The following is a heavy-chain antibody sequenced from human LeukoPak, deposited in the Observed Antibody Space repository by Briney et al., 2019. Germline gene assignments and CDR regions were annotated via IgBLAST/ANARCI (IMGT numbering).Heavy chain of an antibody. Sequence: PSETLSLTCAVYGGSFSGYYWSWIRQPPGKGLEWIGEINHSGSTNYNPSLKSRVTISVDTSKNQFSLKLSSVTAADTAVYYCALMMPSWPTNENTAAFDIWGQGTMVTVSS. CDR2: INHSGST. J-gene: IGHJ3*02. V-gene: IGHV4-34*01. CDR1: GGSFSGYY. D-gene: IGHD2/OR15-2a*01. CDR3: ALMMPSWPTNENTAAFDI.